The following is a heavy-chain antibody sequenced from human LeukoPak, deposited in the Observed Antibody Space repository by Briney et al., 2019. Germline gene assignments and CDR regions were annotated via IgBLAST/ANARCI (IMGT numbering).Heavy chain of an antibody. CDR1: GFTFSSYA. Sequence: GGSLRLSCAASGFTFSSYAMSWVRQAPGKGLEWVSAISGSGGSTYYADSVKGRFTISRDNSKNTLYLQMNSLRAEDTAVYYCAKGEQWLVFNSLGSPYFGYWGQGTLVTVSS. V-gene: IGHV3-23*01. CDR3: AKGEQWLVFNSLGSPYFGY. J-gene: IGHJ4*02. CDR2: ISGSGGST. D-gene: IGHD6-19*01.